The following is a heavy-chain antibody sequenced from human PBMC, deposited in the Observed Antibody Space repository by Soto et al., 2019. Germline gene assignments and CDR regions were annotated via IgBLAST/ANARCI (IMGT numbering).Heavy chain of an antibody. CDR3: THDYGDYRYYFDY. D-gene: IGHD4-17*01. V-gene: IGHV3-15*01. Sequence: GGSLRLSCAASGFTFTYAWMSWVRQAPGKGPEWVGRIKSKTDGGTTDYAAPVKGRFTISRDDSKNTLYLQMNSLKIEDTAVYYCTHDYGDYRYYFDYWGPGILVTVSS. CDR2: IKSKTDGGTT. J-gene: IGHJ4*02. CDR1: GFTFTYAW.